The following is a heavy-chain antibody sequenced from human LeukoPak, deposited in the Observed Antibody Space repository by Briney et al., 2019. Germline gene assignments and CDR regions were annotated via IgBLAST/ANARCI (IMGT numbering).Heavy chain of an antibody. V-gene: IGHV4-61*01. Sequence: SETLSLTCTVSGGSVSSGSYYWSWIRQPPGKGLEWIGYIYYSGSTNYNPSLKSRVTISVDTSKNQFSLKLSSVTAADTAVYYCARVDSSGYYVSFDYWGQGTLVTVSS. CDR2: IYYSGST. J-gene: IGHJ4*02. D-gene: IGHD3-22*01. CDR3: ARVDSSGYYVSFDY. CDR1: GGSVSSGSYY.